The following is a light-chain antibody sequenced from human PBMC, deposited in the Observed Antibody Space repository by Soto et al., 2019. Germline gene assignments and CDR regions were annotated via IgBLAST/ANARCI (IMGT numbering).Light chain of an antibody. J-gene: IGLJ3*02. CDR3: QSYDSSLSGNWV. CDR2: EVF. V-gene: IGLV2-14*01. CDR1: SNDIGVYNY. Sequence: QPVLTQPASVSGSPGQSITISCTGTSNDIGVYNYVSWYQQHPGKAPRLIIYEVFNRPSGISHRFSGSKSGNTASLTISGLQAEDEAVYYCQSYDSSLSGNWVFGGGTKLTVL.